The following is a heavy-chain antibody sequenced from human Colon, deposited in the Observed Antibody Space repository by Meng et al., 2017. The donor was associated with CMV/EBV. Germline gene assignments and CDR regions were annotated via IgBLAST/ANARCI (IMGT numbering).Heavy chain of an antibody. CDR1: GFTFRDYY. CDR2: ISSSAINI. D-gene: IGHD3-22*01. J-gene: IGHJ4*02. CDR3: ARYCYDISGYYYDY. V-gene: IGHV3-11*04. Sequence: GESLKISCAASGFTFRDYYMSWIRQAPGKGLEWVSYISSSAINIYYADSVKGRFTISRDNAKNSLYLQMNSLRAEDTAVYYCARYCYDISGYYYDYWGQGILVTVSS.